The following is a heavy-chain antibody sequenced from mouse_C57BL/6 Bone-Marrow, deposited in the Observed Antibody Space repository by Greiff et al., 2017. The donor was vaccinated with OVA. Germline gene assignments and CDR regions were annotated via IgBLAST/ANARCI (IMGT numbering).Heavy chain of an antibody. CDR3: ASATVVATNDY. J-gene: IGHJ2*01. CDR1: GYTFTSYW. CDR2: IDPSDSYT. D-gene: IGHD1-1*01. Sequence: QVQLQQPGAELVMPGASVKLSCKASGYTFTSYWMHWVKQRPGQGLEWIGEIDPSDSYTNYNQKFKGKSTLTVDKSSSTAYMQLSSLTSEDSAVYYCASATVVATNDYWGQGTTLTVSS. V-gene: IGHV1-69*01.